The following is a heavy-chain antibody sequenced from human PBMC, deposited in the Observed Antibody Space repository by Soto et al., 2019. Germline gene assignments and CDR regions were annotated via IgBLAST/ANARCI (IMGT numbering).Heavy chain of an antibody. CDR3: AKDGWVQYPRSPFCFFS. Sequence: GGSLRLSCAASGFTFNNYAMSWVRQAPGKGLEWVSATSGSGSDTYYADSVRGRFTISRDNSKNTLYLQMDSLRADDTAVYYCAKDGWVQYPRSPFCFFSSGQGVLVTVSS. D-gene: IGHD1-1*01. CDR2: TSGSGSDT. CDR1: GFTFNNYA. J-gene: IGHJ5*02. V-gene: IGHV3-23*01.